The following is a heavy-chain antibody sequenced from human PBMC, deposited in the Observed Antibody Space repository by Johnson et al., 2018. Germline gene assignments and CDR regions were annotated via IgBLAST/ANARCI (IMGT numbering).Heavy chain of an antibody. CDR3: TTDRFDYYYSYYMDV. D-gene: IGHD3-16*01. J-gene: IGHJ6*03. V-gene: IGHV3-15*07. Sequence: VQLVESGGGLVKPGGSLRLSCAASGFTFSNAWMNWVRQAPGKGLEWVGRIKSKTDGGTIDYAAPVKGRFTISRDDSKNTLYLQMNSLKTEDTAVYYCTTDRFDYYYSYYMDVWGKGTTVTVSS. CDR1: GFTFSNAW. CDR2: IKSKTDGGTI.